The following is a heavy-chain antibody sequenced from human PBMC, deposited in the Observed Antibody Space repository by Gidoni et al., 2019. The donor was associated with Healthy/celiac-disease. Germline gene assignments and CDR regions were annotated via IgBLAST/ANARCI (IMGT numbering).Heavy chain of an antibody. CDR2: IWYDGSNK. CDR1: GFTFSSYG. CDR3: ATDGVVGSWFDP. Sequence: QVQLVESGGGVVQPGRSLRLSCAASGFTFSSYGMHWVRQAPGKGLEWVAVIWYDGSNKYYADSVKGRFTISRDNSKNTLYLQMNSLRAEDTAVYYCATDGVVGSWFDPWGQGTLVTVSS. J-gene: IGHJ5*02. V-gene: IGHV3-33*01. D-gene: IGHD2-15*01.